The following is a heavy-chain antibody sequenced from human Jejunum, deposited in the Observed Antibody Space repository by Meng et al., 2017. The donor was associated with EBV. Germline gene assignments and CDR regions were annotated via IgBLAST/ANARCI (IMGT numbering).Heavy chain of an antibody. V-gene: IGHV4-34*01. D-gene: IGHD3-3*01. CDR2: INQVGST. Sequence: QVQPQQWGAGLLKPSETLSLTCAVSGGSFGGYFWTWIRQAPGKGLEWIGEINQVGSTNYNPSLKSRVTISVDTSNIQFSLKVTSVTAADTAVYYCARSGAIIGVQGAPDYWGQGTLVTVSS. CDR3: ARSGAIIGVQGAPDY. J-gene: IGHJ4*02. CDR1: GGSFGGYF.